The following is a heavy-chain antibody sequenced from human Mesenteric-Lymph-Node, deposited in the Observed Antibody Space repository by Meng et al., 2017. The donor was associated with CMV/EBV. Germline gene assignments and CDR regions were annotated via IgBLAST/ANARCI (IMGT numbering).Heavy chain of an antibody. V-gene: IGHV3-11*01. CDR1: GFAFSDYY. CDR2: ITRSGGPI. CDR3: AKAQTYYYYGTDV. Sequence: GSLKISCTASGFAFSDYYMGWIRQAPGKGLEWVSYITRSGGPIYYADSVRGRFTISRDNSKSTSYLQMNSLRAEDTAVYYCAKAQTYYYYGTDVWGQGTTVTVSS. J-gene: IGHJ6*02.